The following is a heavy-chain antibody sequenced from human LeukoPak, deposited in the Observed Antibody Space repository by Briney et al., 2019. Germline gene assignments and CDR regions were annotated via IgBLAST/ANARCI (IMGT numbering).Heavy chain of an antibody. Sequence: PGGSLRLSCAASAFTFSSYGMHWVRQAPGKGLEWVAVISYDGSNKYYADSVKGRFTISRDNSKNTLYLQMNSLRAEDTAVYYCAKICSSTSCPPYFDYWGQGTLVTVSS. V-gene: IGHV3-30*19. J-gene: IGHJ4*02. CDR1: AFTFSSYG. CDR3: AKICSSTSCPPYFDY. CDR2: ISYDGSNK. D-gene: IGHD2-2*01.